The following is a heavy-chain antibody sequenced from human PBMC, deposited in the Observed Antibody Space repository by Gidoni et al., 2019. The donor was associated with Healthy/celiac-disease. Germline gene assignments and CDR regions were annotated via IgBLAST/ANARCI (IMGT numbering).Heavy chain of an antibody. CDR3: AKDLVGRRGYSYGRLDY. D-gene: IGHD5-18*01. CDR1: GFTFSSYG. V-gene: IGHV3-30*02. CDR2: IRYDGSNK. Sequence: QVQLVESGGGVVQPGGSLRLSCAASGFTFSSYGMHWVRQAPGKGLEWVAFIRYDGSNKYYADSVKGRFTISRDNSKNTLYLQMNSLRAEDTAVYYCAKDLVGRRGYSYGRLDYWGQGTLVTVSS. J-gene: IGHJ4*02.